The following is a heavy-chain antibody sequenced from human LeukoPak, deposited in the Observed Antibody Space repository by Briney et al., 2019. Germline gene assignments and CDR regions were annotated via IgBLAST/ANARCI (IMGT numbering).Heavy chain of an antibody. V-gene: IGHV4-59*01. CDR2: IYYSGST. J-gene: IGHJ6*03. Sequence: SETLSLTCTVSGGSISTYYWSWIRQPPGRGLEWIGYIYYSGSTNYNPSLKSRVTISVDTSKNQFSLRLSSVTAADTAVYYCARDWGVSARPGYMDVWGKGTTVTVSS. CDR1: GGSISTYY. D-gene: IGHD6-6*01. CDR3: ARDWGVSARPGYMDV.